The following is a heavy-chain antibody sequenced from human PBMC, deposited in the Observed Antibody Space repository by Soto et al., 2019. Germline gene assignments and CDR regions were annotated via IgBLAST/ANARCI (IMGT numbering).Heavy chain of an antibody. V-gene: IGHV3-23*01. CDR3: SQVPRWTVGPLDMDV. CDR1: GFTFSTHA. CDR2: FSGSGGNI. J-gene: IGHJ6*02. D-gene: IGHD2-2*01. Sequence: PGGSLRLSCVASGFTFSTHAMSWVRQVPGKGLGWVSTFSGSGGNIYYGESVKGRFTISRDDPKNTLYLDMDSLRVEDTAISYCSQVPRWTVGPLDMDVWGQGTTVTVSS.